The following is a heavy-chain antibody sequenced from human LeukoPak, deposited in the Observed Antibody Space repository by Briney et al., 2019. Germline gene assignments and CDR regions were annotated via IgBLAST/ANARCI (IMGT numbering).Heavy chain of an antibody. Sequence: GGSLRLSCAASGFTFSNAWMSWVRQAPGKGLEWVGRIKSKTDGGTTDYAAPVKGRFTISRDDSKNTLYLQMNSLKTEDTAVHYCTTVGLILTGYYSFDYWGQGTLVTVSS. V-gene: IGHV3-15*01. J-gene: IGHJ4*02. CDR2: IKSKTDGGTT. D-gene: IGHD3-9*01. CDR1: GFTFSNAW. CDR3: TTVGLILTGYYSFDY.